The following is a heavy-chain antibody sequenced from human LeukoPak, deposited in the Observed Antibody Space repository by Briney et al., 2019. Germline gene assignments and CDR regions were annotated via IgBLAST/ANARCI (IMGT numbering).Heavy chain of an antibody. CDR2: IYSGGST. D-gene: IGHD4-17*01. Sequence: GGSLRLSCAASGFTVSSNYMTWVRQAPGKGLEWVTVIYSGGSTYHADSVKGRFTISRDDSKNTLYLQMNSLRAEDTAVYYCARALYGDYGIFDYWGQGTLVSVSS. CDR3: ARALYGDYGIFDY. J-gene: IGHJ4*02. V-gene: IGHV3-53*01. CDR1: GFTVSSNY.